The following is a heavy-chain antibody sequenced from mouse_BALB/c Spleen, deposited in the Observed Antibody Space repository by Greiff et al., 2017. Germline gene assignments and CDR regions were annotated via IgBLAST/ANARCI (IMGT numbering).Heavy chain of an antibody. Sequence: EVKLMESGPGLVKPSQSLSLTCSVTGYSITSGYYWNWIRQFPGNKLEWMGYISYDGSNNYNPSLKNRISITRDTSKNQFFLKLNSVTTEDTATYYCARDLAFLVSKLQGDYWGQGTSVTVSS. CDR1: GYSITSGYY. CDR3: ARDLAFLVSKLQGDY. V-gene: IGHV3-6*02. CDR2: ISYDGSN. J-gene: IGHJ4*01. D-gene: IGHD2-10*02.